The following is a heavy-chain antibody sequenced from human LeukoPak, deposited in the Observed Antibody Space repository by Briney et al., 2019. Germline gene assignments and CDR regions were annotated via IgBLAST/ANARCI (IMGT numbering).Heavy chain of an antibody. J-gene: IGHJ5*02. D-gene: IGHD1-26*01. CDR1: GGSISSYY. V-gene: IGHV4-59*01. Sequence: SETLSLTCTVSGGSISSYYWSWIRQPPGKGLEWIGYIYYSGSTNYNPSLKSRVTISVDTSKNQFSLKLSSVTAADTAAYYCAREIVGATAVGKRYNWFDPWGQGTLVTVSS. CDR3: AREIVGATAVGKRYNWFDP. CDR2: IYYSGST.